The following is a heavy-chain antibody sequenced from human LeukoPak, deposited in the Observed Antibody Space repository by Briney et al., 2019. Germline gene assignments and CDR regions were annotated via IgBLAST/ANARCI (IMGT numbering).Heavy chain of an antibody. CDR1: GYSFTNYW. CDR3: ARHGTRGYYDSSGYAVDY. CDR2: IYPGDSDT. D-gene: IGHD3-22*01. Sequence: GESLKISCKGSGYSFTNYWIGWVRQMPGKGLEWMGIIYPGDSDTRYSPSFQGQVTISADKSISTAYLQWSSLKASDTAMYYCARHGTRGYYDSSGYAVDYWGQGTLVTVSS. V-gene: IGHV5-51*01. J-gene: IGHJ4*02.